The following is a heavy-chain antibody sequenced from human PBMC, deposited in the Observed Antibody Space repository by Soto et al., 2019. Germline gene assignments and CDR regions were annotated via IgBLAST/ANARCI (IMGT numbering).Heavy chain of an antibody. J-gene: IGHJ4*02. CDR2: ISASGFSVSGSIT. Sequence: EVQLLESVGGLVQPGGSLRLSCAASGFTFSGYVMGWVRQSPGNGLEWVSAISASGFSVSGSITYHADSEEGRFAISRDNSDNTVYLQMNSLGVEDTAVYYCAKVEDPRGDYVPDYGGQGTLVVVAS. CDR1: GFTFSGYV. V-gene: IGHV3-23*01. D-gene: IGHD4-17*01. CDR3: AKVEDPRGDYVPDY.